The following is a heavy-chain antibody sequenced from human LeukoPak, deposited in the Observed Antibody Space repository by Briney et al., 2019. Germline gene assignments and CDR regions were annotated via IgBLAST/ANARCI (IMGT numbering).Heavy chain of an antibody. D-gene: IGHD6-13*01. Sequence: GGSLRLSCAASGFSFSSYHMNWVRQAPGKGLEWVAVISYDGSNKYYADSVKGRFTISRDNSKNTLYLQMNSLRAEDTAVYYCAKDGWSDSSSWAAFDYWGQGTLVTVSS. J-gene: IGHJ4*02. CDR2: ISYDGSNK. V-gene: IGHV3-30*18. CDR1: GFSFSSYH. CDR3: AKDGWSDSSSWAAFDY.